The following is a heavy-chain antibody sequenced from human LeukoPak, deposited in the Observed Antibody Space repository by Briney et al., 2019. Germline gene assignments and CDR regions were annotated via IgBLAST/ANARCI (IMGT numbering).Heavy chain of an antibody. V-gene: IGHV3-7*01. CDR3: ARHLSRGQNFDY. J-gene: IGHJ4*02. CDR1: GFTFSNSW. CDR2: IKDDGSDT. Sequence: GGSLRLSCAASGFTFSNSWMSWFRQAPGQRLEWVASIKDDGSDTYYLESVKGRFTISRDNAKTSLFLQMDGLRADDTAVFFCARHLSRGQNFDYWGQGSLVTVSS.